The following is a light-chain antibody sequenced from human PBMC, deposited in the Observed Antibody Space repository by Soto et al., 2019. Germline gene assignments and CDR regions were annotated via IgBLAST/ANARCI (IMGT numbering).Light chain of an antibody. J-gene: IGKJ1*01. CDR3: QKYGNFWK. CDR2: GAS. Sequence: EILLTQSPATLSLSPGERATLSCRASQSVSSNLVWYQQHPGQAPRLLIYGASSRATGIPDRLSDSGSGTDFSLTIRRLEPDDFAVYYCQKYGNFWKFGQGTKV. V-gene: IGKV3-20*01. CDR1: QSVSSN.